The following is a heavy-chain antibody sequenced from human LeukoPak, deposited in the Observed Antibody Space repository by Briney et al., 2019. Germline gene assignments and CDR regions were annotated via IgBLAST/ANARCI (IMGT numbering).Heavy chain of an antibody. V-gene: IGHV3-30-3*01. CDR2: ISFDGSNA. J-gene: IGHJ4*02. D-gene: IGHD3-10*01. CDR1: GFTFSSYA. CDR3: ARELLWFGELPSGLGY. Sequence: PGRSLRLSCAASGFTFSSYAMHWVRQAPGKGLEWVAVISFDGSNAYYADSVRGRFTISRDNSKDTLYLQVNSLRAEDTAVYYCARELLWFGELPSGLGYWGQGTLVTVSS.